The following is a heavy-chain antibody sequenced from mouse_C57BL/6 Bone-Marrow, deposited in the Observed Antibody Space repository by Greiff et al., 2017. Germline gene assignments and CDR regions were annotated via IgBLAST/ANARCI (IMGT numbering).Heavy chain of an antibody. Sequence: EVQLQQSGPALVKPGASVKISCKASGYSFTGYYMNWVKQSPEKSLEWIGEINPSTGGTTYNQKFKAKATLTVDKSSSTAYMQLKSLTSEDSAVYYCARSGDGYYVDYFDYWGQGTTLTVSS. CDR2: INPSTGGT. CDR1: GYSFTGYY. D-gene: IGHD2-3*01. J-gene: IGHJ2*01. CDR3: ARSGDGYYVDYFDY. V-gene: IGHV1-42*01.